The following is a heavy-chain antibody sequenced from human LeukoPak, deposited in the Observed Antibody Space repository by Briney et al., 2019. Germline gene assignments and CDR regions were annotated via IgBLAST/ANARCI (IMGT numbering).Heavy chain of an antibody. CDR1: GFTFSAYS. D-gene: IGHD3-10*02. CDR2: ISRTSSIV. V-gene: IGHV3-48*02. Sequence: PGGSLRLSCAASGFTFSAYSLNWVRQAPGKGLEWVSFISRTSSIVSYADSVKGRFTISRDNADNSLYLQMNSLRDEDTSVYYCAGDVFGDQGAYFDYWGQGAQVTVSS. J-gene: IGHJ4*02. CDR3: AGDVFGDQGAYFDY.